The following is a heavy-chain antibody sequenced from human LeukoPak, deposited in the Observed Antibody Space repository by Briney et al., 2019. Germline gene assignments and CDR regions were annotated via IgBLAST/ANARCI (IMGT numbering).Heavy chain of an antibody. CDR3: ARAFPYYYDSSGYSRALFDYYGMDV. CDR2: MYYTGRT. Sequence: KPSETLSLTCSVSGGSISSDYWAWIRQPPGKGLDWIGYMYYTGRTNYNPSLKSRVTISLATSKNQFSLKLSSVTAADTAVYYCARAFPYYYDSSGYSRALFDYYGMDVWGQGTTVTVSS. D-gene: IGHD3-22*01. V-gene: IGHV4-59*01. J-gene: IGHJ6*02. CDR1: GGSISSDY.